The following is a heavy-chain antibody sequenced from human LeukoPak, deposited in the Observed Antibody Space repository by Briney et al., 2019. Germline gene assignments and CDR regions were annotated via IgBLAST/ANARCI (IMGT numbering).Heavy chain of an antibody. CDR1: GFTFSSYS. J-gene: IGHJ4*02. CDR3: AREYYYDSSGYYYAFDY. V-gene: IGHV3-21*01. Sequence: PGRSLRLSCAASGFTFSSYSMNWVRQAPGKGLEWVSSISSSSSYIYYAVSVKGRFTISRDNAKNSLYLQMNSLRAEDTAVYYCAREYYYDSSGYYYAFDYWGQGTLVTVSS. D-gene: IGHD3-22*01. CDR2: ISSSSSYI.